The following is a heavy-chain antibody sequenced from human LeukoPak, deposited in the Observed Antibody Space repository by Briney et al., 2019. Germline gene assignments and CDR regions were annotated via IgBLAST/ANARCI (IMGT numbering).Heavy chain of an antibody. J-gene: IGHJ5*02. V-gene: IGHV4-4*02. D-gene: IGHD6-13*01. Sequence: PSETLSLTCAVSGGSISSGNWWWWVRQPPGKGLEWIGEIYHSGSTNYNPSLKSRVTISVDKSKDQFSLKLSSVTAADTAVYYCARKISAAGSRWFDPWGQGTLVTVSS. CDR2: IYHSGST. CDR3: ARKISAAGSRWFDP. CDR1: GGSISSGNW.